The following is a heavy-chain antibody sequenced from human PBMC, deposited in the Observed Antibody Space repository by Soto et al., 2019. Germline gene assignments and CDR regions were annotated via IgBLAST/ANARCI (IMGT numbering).Heavy chain of an antibody. D-gene: IGHD3-10*01. V-gene: IGHV3-15*01. Sequence: GGSLRLSCAVSGLTFSNAWITWVRQAPGKGLQWVGRIKSKTEGGTTDYAAPVKGRFTISRDDPKNMLYLQMNSLKTEDTALYYCTIPDYYGSATSARFDYWGQGTVVTVSS. J-gene: IGHJ4*02. CDR2: IKSKTEGGTT. CDR3: TIPDYYGSATSARFDY. CDR1: GLTFSNAW.